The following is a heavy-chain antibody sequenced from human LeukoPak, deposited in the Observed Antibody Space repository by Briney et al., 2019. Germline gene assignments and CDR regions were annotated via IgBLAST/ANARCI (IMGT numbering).Heavy chain of an antibody. V-gene: IGHV1-69*05. CDR1: GYTFTSYG. Sequence: ASVKVSCKASGYTFTSYGISWVRQAPGQGLEWMGGIIPIFGTANYAQKFQGRVTITTDESTSTAYMELSSLRSEDTAVYYCARDSYYYGSGSYYMDVWGKGTTVTVSS. D-gene: IGHD3-10*01. CDR2: IIPIFGTA. J-gene: IGHJ6*03. CDR3: ARDSYYYGSGSYYMDV.